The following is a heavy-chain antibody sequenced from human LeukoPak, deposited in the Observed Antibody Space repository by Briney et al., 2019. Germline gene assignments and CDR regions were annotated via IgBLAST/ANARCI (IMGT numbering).Heavy chain of an antibody. V-gene: IGHV3-23*01. Sequence: GGSLRLSCTASGFTFSSYDMSWVRQTPGKGLEWVAATSSSDAGTYHADSVRGRFTISRDNSKNTLQMNSLRAEDAAVYFCAKAPVTSCRGAYCYPFDSWGQGTLVTVSS. CDR2: TSSSDAGT. D-gene: IGHD2-21*01. J-gene: IGHJ4*02. CDR3: AKAPVTSCRGAYCYPFDS. CDR1: GFTFSSYD.